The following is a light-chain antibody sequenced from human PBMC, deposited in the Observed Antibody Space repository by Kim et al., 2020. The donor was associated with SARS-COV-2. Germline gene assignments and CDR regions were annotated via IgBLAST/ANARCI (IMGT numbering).Light chain of an antibody. V-gene: IGLV1-40*01. J-gene: IGLJ3*02. CDR2: GNS. CDR3: QSYDSSLSGHWV. CDR1: RSTSGDYD. Sequence: VTMSCTGRRSTSGDYDVPWYQKFPGTAPKLLIYGNSKRPSGVPDRFSGSKSGTSASLAITGPQPEDEADYYCQSYDSSLSGHWVFGGGTQLTVL.